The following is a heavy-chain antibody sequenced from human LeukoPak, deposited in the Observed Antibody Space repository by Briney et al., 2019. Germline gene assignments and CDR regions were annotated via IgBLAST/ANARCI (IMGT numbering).Heavy chain of an antibody. CDR2: IYYSGST. CDR1: GGSISSYY. Sequence: SETLSLTCTVSGGSISSYYWSWIRQPPGKGLEWIGYIYYSGSTNYNPSLKSRVTISVDTSKNQFSLKLSSVTAADMAVYYCARVGATLDYWGQGTLVTVSS. J-gene: IGHJ4*02. D-gene: IGHD1-26*01. V-gene: IGHV4-59*08. CDR3: ARVGATLDY.